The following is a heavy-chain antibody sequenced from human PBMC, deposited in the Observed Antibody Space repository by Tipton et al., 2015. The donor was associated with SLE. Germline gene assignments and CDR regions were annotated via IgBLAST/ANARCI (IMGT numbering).Heavy chain of an antibody. J-gene: IGHJ4*02. D-gene: IGHD1-26*01. Sequence: GLVKPSETLSLTCTVYTGSFSGYYWSWIRQPPGKGLEWIGEINHSGSTNYNPSLKSRVTISVDTSKNQFSLKLSSVTAADTAVYYCVRDRSESFSAGFDSWGQGTLVTVSS. CDR1: TGSFSGYY. V-gene: IGHV4-34*01. CDR3: VRDRSESFSAGFDS. CDR2: INHSGST.